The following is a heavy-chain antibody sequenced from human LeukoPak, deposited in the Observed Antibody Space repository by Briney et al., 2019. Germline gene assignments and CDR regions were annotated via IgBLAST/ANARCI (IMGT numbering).Heavy chain of an antibody. CDR2: IYYSGST. J-gene: IGHJ5*02. V-gene: IGHV4-59*08. CDR3: ARLFTSPGWFDP. Sequence: SETLSPTCTVSGGSISSYYWSWIRKPPGKGLEWIGYIYYSGSTNYNPSLKSRVTISADTSKNQFSLKLSSVTAADTAVYYCARLFTSPGWFDPWGQGTLVTVSS. CDR1: GGSISSYY. D-gene: IGHD2-21*01.